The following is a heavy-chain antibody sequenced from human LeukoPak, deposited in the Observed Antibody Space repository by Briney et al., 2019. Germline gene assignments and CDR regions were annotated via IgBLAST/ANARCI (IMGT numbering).Heavy chain of an antibody. CDR1: GYTFTSYY. CDR2: INTSGGST. D-gene: IGHD6-13*01. Sequence: ASVKVSCKASGYTFTSYYMHWVRQAPGQGPEWMGVINTSGGSTSYAQKFQGRVTMTRDTSTSTVYMELSSLRSEDTAVYYCAGGTDRAAAVTSLFQYWGQGTLVTVSS. CDR3: AGGTDRAAAVTSLFQY. J-gene: IGHJ1*01. V-gene: IGHV1-46*01.